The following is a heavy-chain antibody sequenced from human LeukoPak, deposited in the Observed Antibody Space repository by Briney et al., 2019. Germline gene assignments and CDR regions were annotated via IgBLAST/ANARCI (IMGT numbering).Heavy chain of an antibody. J-gene: IGHJ4*02. V-gene: IGHV4-39*01. Sequence: PSETLSLTCTVSGGSISSSSYYWGWIRQPPGKGLEWIGSIYYSGSTYYNPSLKSRVTISVDTSKNQFSLKLSSVTAADTAVYYCARPWFGESGHGGVFDYWGQGTLVTVSS. CDR2: IYYSGST. D-gene: IGHD3-10*01. CDR3: ARPWFGESGHGGVFDY. CDR1: GGSISSSSYY.